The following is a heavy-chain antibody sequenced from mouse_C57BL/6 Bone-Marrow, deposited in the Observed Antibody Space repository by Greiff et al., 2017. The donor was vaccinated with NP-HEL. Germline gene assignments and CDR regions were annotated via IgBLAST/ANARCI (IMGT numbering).Heavy chain of an antibody. D-gene: IGHD2-4*01. J-gene: IGHJ3*01. CDR3: AREMDYGGFAY. V-gene: IGHV5-6*01. CDR1: GFTFSSYG. CDR2: ISSGGSYT. Sequence: EVQGVESGGDLVKPGGSLKLSCAASGFTFSSYGMSWVRQTPDKRLEWVATISSGGSYTYYPDSVKGRFTISRDNAKNTLYLQMSSLKSEDTAMYYCAREMDYGGFAYWGQGTLVTVSA.